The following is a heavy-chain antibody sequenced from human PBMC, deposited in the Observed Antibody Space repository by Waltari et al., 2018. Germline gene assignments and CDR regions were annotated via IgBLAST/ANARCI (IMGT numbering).Heavy chain of an antibody. V-gene: IGHV4-59*11. CDR1: GSSLSNHY. CDR3: ATDVVDRGTDLAH. J-gene: IGHJ1*01. CDR2: IYLSGNT. Sequence: QIQLQESGPGLVRPSETLSLTCTVSGSSLSNHYWTWVRQSPGKGLEWVGNIYLSGNTNVNPSLKSRVAMSLDASKNQFSLTLRSVTVADTAVYYCATDVVDRGTDLAHWGQGTLVTVSS. D-gene: IGHD2-21*01.